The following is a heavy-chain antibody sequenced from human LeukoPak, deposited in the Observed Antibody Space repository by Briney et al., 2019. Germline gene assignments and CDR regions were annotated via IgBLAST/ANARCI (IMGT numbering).Heavy chain of an antibody. CDR1: GGTFSSYA. CDR3: ARALVKGIAAAAYVYYFDY. J-gene: IGHJ4*02. D-gene: IGHD6-13*01. CDR2: IIPIFGTA. Sequence: SVKVSCKASGGTFSSYAISWVRQAPGQGLEWMRGIIPIFGTANYAQKFQGRVTITADESTSTAYMELSSLRSEDTAVYYCARALVKGIAAAAYVYYFDYWGQGTLVTVSS. V-gene: IGHV1-69*13.